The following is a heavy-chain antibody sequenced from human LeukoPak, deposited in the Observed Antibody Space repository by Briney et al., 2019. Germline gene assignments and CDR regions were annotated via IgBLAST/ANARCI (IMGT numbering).Heavy chain of an antibody. J-gene: IGHJ6*03. CDR3: ARLSHGGYDLYYYYMDV. CDR2: IVPIFGTA. Sequence: ASVKVSCKASGGTFSTYAISWVRQAPGQGLEWMGGIVPIFGTADYAQKFQGRVTITADESTSTAYMELSSLRSEDTAVYYCARLSHGGYDLYYYYMDVWGKGTTVTVSS. V-gene: IGHV1-69*01. D-gene: IGHD5-12*01. CDR1: GGTFSTYA.